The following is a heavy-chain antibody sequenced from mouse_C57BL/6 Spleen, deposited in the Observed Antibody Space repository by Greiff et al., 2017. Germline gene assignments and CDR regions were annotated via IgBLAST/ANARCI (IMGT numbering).Heavy chain of an antibody. CDR1: GYTFTSYW. J-gene: IGHJ2*01. CDR3: ASYYGSSYLPYFDY. CDR2: IDPNSGGT. V-gene: IGHV1-72*01. Sequence: QVQLQQPGAELVKPGASVKLSCKASGYTFTSYWMHWVKQRPGRGLEWIGRIDPNSGGTKYNEQFKSKATLTVDKPSSTAYMQLSSLTSEDSAVYYCASYYGSSYLPYFDYWGQGTTLTVSS. D-gene: IGHD1-1*01.